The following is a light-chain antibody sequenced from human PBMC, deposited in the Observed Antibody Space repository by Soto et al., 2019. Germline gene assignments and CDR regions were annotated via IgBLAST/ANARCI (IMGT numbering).Light chain of an antibody. CDR1: QSVRSSY. Sequence: EIELTQSPGTLSLSPGERATLSCRASQSVRSSYLAWYQQKPGQAPRLLIYGASSRATGIPDRFSGSGSGTDFTLTSSRLEPEDFAVYYCQQYGSSPSTFGQGTKLEIK. J-gene: IGKJ2*02. CDR3: QQYGSSPST. V-gene: IGKV3-20*01. CDR2: GAS.